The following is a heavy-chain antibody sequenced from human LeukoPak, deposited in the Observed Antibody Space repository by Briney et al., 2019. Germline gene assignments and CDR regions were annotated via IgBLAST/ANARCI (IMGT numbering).Heavy chain of an antibody. J-gene: IGHJ5*02. CDR2: FDPEDGET. V-gene: IGHV1-24*01. CDR3: ATVRRDFWSGYAWFDP. CDR1: GYTLTELS. D-gene: IGHD3-3*01. Sequence: ASVKVSCKVSGYTLTELSIHWVRQAPGKGLEWMGDFDPEDGETIYAQKFQGRVTMTEDTSTDTAYMELSSLRSEDTAVYYCATVRRDFWSGYAWFDPWGQGTLVTVSS.